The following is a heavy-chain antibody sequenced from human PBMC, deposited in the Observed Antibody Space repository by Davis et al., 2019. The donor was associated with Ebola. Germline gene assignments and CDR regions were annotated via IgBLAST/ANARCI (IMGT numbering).Heavy chain of an antibody. CDR1: GGHY. D-gene: IGHD2-2*01. J-gene: IGHJ6*02. CDR3: AREWVVVVSGRKYYFYGMDV. Sequence: PSETLSLTCTVSGGHYWSWIRQPPGKGLEWIGYIFHSGSTSPSVTNYNPSLKGRVTISGDTSKSQFTLNLNSVTAADTAVYYCAREWVVVVSGRKYYFYGMDVWGQGTTVTVSS. CDR2: IFHSGSTSPSVT. V-gene: IGHV4-59*11.